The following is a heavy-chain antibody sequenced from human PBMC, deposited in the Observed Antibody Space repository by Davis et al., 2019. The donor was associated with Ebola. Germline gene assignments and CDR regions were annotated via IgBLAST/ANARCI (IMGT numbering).Heavy chain of an antibody. V-gene: IGHV3-30-3*01. CDR2: ISYDGSNE. D-gene: IGHD3-3*01. J-gene: IGHJ4*02. CDR1: GFTFSKYW. Sequence: GESLKISCAASGFTFSKYWMHWVRQAPGKGLEWLAVISYDGSNEYYAVSVKGRFIVSRDNSKNTLSLQMNSLRGEDTAVYYCARVQNYDFWSGLGYWGQGVLVTVSS. CDR3: ARVQNYDFWSGLGY.